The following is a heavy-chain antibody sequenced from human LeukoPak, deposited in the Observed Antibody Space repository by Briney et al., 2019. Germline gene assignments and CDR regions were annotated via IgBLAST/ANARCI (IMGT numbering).Heavy chain of an antibody. CDR2: IVGSGTIM. D-gene: IGHD3-10*01. CDR1: GFSVSSNY. CDR3: ARARYYSGSGSYYNGAFDI. J-gene: IGHJ3*02. V-gene: IGHV3-48*03. Sequence: GGSLRLSCAASGFSVSSNYMNWVRQAPGKGLEWVSYIVGSGTIMKYADSVKGRFTISRDNAKNSLYLQMDSLRAEDTAVYYCARARYYSGSGSYYNGAFDIWGQGTMVAVSS.